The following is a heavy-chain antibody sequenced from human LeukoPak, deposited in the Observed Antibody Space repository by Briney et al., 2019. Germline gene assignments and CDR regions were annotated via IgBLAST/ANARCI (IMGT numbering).Heavy chain of an antibody. CDR1: GGTFSSYA. J-gene: IGHJ6*02. V-gene: IGHV1-69*04. CDR2: IIPILGIA. CDR3: ARVGLRDYGMDV. Sequence: GASVKVSCKASGGTFSSYAISWVRQAPGQGLEWMGRIIPILGIANYAQKFQGRVTITADKSTSTAYMELSSLRSEDTAVYYCARVGLRDYGMDVWGQGTTVTASS.